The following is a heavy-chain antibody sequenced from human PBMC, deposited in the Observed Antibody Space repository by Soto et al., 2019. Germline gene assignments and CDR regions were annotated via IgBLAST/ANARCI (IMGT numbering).Heavy chain of an antibody. J-gene: IGHJ3*02. D-gene: IGHD3-22*01. Sequence: QVQLVQSGAEVKKPGASVKVSCKASGYTFTSYGISWVRQAPGQGLEWMGWISAYNGNTNYAQKLQGRVTMTTDTSTSTAYMELRSLRSDDTAVYYWARDADYYDSSGYYTQWGAFDIWGQGTMVTVSS. CDR1: GYTFTSYG. CDR2: ISAYNGNT. V-gene: IGHV1-18*01. CDR3: ARDADYYDSSGYYTQWGAFDI.